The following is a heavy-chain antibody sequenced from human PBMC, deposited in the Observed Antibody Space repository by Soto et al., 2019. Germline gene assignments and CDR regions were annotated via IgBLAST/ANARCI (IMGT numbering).Heavy chain of an antibody. CDR2: MNPNSGNT. J-gene: IGHJ5*02. CDR3: ARGAST. Sequence: QVQLVQSGAEVKKPGASVKVSCKASGYTFTSSDINWVRQATGQGLEWMGWMNPNSGNTGYAQKFHGRITLTRSTSINTAYWELSSLSSDDSAVYYCARGASTWGQGTLVTVSS. CDR1: GYTFTSSD. V-gene: IGHV1-8*01.